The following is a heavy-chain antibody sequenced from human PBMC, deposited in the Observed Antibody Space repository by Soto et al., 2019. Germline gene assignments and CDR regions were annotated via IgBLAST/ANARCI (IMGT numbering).Heavy chain of an antibody. CDR2: INHSGST. D-gene: IGHD6-13*01. J-gene: IGHJ4*02. V-gene: IGHV4-34*01. CDR1: GGSFSGYY. Sequence: SETLSLTCAVYGGSFSGYYWSWIRQPPGKGLEWIGEINHSGSTNYNPSLKSRVTISVETSKNQFSLKLSSVTAADTAVYYCARGWHGSSWTDPYYFDYWGQGTLVTVSS. CDR3: ARGWHGSSWTDPYYFDY.